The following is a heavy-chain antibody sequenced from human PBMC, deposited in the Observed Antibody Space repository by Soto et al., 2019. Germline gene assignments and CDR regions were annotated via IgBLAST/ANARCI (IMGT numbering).Heavy chain of an antibody. J-gene: IGHJ4*02. CDR1: GHSMSNTDYF. Sequence: TSETLSLTCTVSGHSMSNTDYFWGWLRQPPGKGLEWIGYIYYSGSTNYNPSLKSQVTISVDTSKNQFSLKLSSVTAADTAVYYCARWDSSGWYYFDYWGQGTLVTVSS. CDR3: ARWDSSGWYYFDY. D-gene: IGHD6-19*01. V-gene: IGHV4-61*05. CDR2: IYYSGST.